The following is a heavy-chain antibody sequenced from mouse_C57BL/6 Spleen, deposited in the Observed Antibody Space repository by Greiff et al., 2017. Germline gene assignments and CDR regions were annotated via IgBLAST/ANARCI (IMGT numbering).Heavy chain of an antibody. J-gene: IGHJ1*03. CDR1: GYTFTSYW. CDR3: ARRVGYYVSYWYFDV. D-gene: IGHD2-3*01. CDR2: IDPSDSYT. Sequence: QVQLQQPGAELVMPGASVKLSCKASGYTFTSYWMHWVKQRPGQGLEWIGEIDPSDSYTNNNQKFQGKSTLTVDKSSSTAYMQLSSLTSEDSAVYYCARRVGYYVSYWYFDVWGTGTTVTVSS. V-gene: IGHV1-69*01.